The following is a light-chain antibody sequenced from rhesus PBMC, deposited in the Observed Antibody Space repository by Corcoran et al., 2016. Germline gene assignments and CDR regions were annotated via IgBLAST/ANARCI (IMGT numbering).Light chain of an antibody. V-gene: IGKV1S9*01. CDR2: ITS. CDR3: QQGYSYPLT. Sequence: DIQMTQSPSSLSASVGDRVTITCQASQSLSNYLNWYKQKPGKIPKLLIYITSNLKRGIPFRFSGSGSGTDVTLTISSLQPEDFATYYCQQGYSYPLTFGGGTKVELK. CDR1: QSLSNY. J-gene: IGKJ4*01.